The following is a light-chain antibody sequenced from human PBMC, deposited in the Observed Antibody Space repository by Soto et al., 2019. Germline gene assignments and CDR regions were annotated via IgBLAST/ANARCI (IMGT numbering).Light chain of an antibody. CDR3: HQYGISPPT. CDR1: QSVSGSD. V-gene: IGKV3-20*01. CDR2: GVS. J-gene: IGKJ1*01. Sequence: EVVLTQSPGTLSLSPGERATLSCRASQSVSGSDLAWYQQKHGQAPRILISGVSNRDTGTPDRFSGSGSGTDFTLTISRLEPEDFSVFCCHQYGISPPTFGPGTKVDIK.